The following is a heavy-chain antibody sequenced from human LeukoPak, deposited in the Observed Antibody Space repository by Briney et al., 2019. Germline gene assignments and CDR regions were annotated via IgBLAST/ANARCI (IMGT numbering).Heavy chain of an antibody. CDR3: ARDYDFWSGYSFDY. V-gene: IGHV1-18*01. Sequence: GASVKVSCKASGYTFTSYGVSWVRQAPGQGLKWMGWISAYNGNTNYAQKLQGRVTMTTDTSTSTAYMELRSLRSDDTAVYYCARDYDFWSGYSFDYWGQGTLVTVSS. J-gene: IGHJ4*02. D-gene: IGHD3-3*01. CDR2: ISAYNGNT. CDR1: GYTFTSYG.